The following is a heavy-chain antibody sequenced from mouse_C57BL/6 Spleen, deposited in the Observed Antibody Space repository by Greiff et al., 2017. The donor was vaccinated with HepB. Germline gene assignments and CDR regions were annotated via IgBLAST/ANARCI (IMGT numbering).Heavy chain of an antibody. CDR3: ARDYYGSGRYFDV. V-gene: IGHV1-26*01. CDR2: INPNNGGT. J-gene: IGHJ1*03. CDR1: GYTFTDYY. D-gene: IGHD1-1*01. Sequence: VQLQQSGPELVKPGASVKISCKASGYTFTDYYMNWVKQSHGKSLEWIGDINPNNGGTSYNQKFKGKATLTVDKSSSTAYMELRSLTSEDSAVYYCARDYYGSGRYFDVWGTGTTVTVSS.